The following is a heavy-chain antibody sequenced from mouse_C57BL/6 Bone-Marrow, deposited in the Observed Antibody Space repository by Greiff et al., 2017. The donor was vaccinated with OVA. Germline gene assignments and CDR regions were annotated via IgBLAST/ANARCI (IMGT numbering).Heavy chain of an antibody. J-gene: IGHJ3*01. CDR3: ARVRTCPFAY. D-gene: IGHD2-2*01. Sequence: EVQLQQSGPELVKPGASVKISCKASGYSFTGYYMNWVKQSSEKSLQWIGEINPSTGGTTYNQKFKAKATLTVDKSSSTAYMQLKRQTSENSAVYYCARVRTCPFAYWGQGTLVTVSA. V-gene: IGHV1-42*01. CDR1: GYSFTGYY. CDR2: INPSTGGT.